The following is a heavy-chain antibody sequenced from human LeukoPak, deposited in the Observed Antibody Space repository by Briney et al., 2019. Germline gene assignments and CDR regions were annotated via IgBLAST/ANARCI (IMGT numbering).Heavy chain of an antibody. V-gene: IGHV4-39*01. Sequence: PSETLSLTCTVSGGSISSSSYYWGWIRQPPGKGLEWIGSIYYSGSTYYNPSLKSRLTISVDTSRDQFSLNLSSVTAADTAVYYCARQNWLELTNNYIDYWGQGTLVTVSS. D-gene: IGHD1-1*01. CDR2: IYYSGST. J-gene: IGHJ4*02. CDR1: GGSISSSSYY. CDR3: ARQNWLELTNNYIDY.